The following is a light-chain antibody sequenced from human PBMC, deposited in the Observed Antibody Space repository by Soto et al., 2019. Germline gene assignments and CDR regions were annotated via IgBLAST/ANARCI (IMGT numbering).Light chain of an antibody. CDR1: SSNIGAGYD. Sequence: QSVLTQPPSVSGAPGHRVTISCTGSSSNIGAGYDVHWYQQLPGTAPKLLIYGNSNRPSGVPDRFSGSKSGTSASLAITGLQAEDEADFYCQSHDSSLSAYVFGTGTKVTVL. CDR2: GNS. V-gene: IGLV1-40*01. J-gene: IGLJ1*01. CDR3: QSHDSSLSAYV.